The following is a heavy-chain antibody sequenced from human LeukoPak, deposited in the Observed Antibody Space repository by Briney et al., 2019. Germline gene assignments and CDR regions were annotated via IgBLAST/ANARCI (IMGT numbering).Heavy chain of an antibody. CDR2: IYTAGST. Sequence: GGSLRLSCAASGFTVSGNYMSWVRQAPGKGLEWVSVIYTAGSTSYADSVKGRITTSRDNSKNTLYLQMNSLGAEDTAVYYCAKVTVGPAAIPYYYSMDVWGQGTTVTVSS. D-gene: IGHD2-2*01. CDR1: GFTVSGNY. J-gene: IGHJ6*02. CDR3: AKVTVGPAAIPYYYSMDV. V-gene: IGHV3-53*01.